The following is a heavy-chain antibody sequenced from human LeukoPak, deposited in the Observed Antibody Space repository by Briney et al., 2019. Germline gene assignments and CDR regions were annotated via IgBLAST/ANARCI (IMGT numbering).Heavy chain of an antibody. CDR2: IIPILGIA. CDR3: ASNYDSSGYYLDSHLDY. J-gene: IGHJ4*02. CDR1: GGTFSSYT. D-gene: IGHD3-22*01. Sequence: GASVKVSCKASGGTFSSYTISWVRQAPGQGLEWMGRIIPILGIANYAQKFQGRVTITADKSTSTAYMELSSLRSEDTAVYYCASNYDSSGYYLDSHLDYWGQGTLVTVSS. V-gene: IGHV1-69*02.